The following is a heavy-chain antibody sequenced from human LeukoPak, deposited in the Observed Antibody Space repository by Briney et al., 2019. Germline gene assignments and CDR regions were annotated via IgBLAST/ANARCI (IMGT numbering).Heavy chain of an antibody. J-gene: IGHJ5*02. CDR3: ARGAARYCSGGSCRNWFDP. V-gene: IGHV4-34*01. D-gene: IGHD2-15*01. CDR2: INHSGST. Sequence: SETLSLTCAVSGGSFSGYYWSWIRHPPGKGLEWIGEINHSGSTNYNPSLKSRVTISVDTSKNQFSLKLSSVTAADTAVYYCARGAARYCSGGSCRNWFDPWGQGTLVTVSS. CDR1: GGSFSGYY.